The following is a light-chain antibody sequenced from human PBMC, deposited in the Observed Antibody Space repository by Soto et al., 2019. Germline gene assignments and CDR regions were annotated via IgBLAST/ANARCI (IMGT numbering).Light chain of an antibody. CDR2: AAS. CDR1: QTISNF. Sequence: DIQMTQSPSSLSASVGDRVTITCRASQTISNFLNWYQQKPGKAPKLLICAASTLQSGVPSRFSGSGSGVDFTLNVSNLQPGDFATYYCQQTFSVPPTFGGGTKVELK. J-gene: IGKJ4*01. V-gene: IGKV1-39*01. CDR3: QQTFSVPPT.